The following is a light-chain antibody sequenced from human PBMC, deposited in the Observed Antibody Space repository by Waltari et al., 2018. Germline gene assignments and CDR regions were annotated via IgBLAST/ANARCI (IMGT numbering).Light chain of an antibody. Sequence: DIQMTQSPSSVSASVGDRVTITCRASQGISTWLAWYQQKPGKAPKVLIYGASTLLTGVPSRFSSSGSGTTFTLTISNLQPDDFATYFCQQGNSFPPTFGQGTRVEVK. CDR1: QGISTW. J-gene: IGKJ1*01. CDR2: GAS. V-gene: IGKV1-12*01. CDR3: QQGNSFPPT.